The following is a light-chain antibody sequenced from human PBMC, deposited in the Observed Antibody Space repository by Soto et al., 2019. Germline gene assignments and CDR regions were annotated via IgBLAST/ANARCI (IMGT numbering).Light chain of an antibody. Sequence: QSVLTQPPSASGTPGQRVTISCSGSTSNIGSNGANWYQHLPGSAPKLMISEVNNRPSGVSNRFSGSKSGNTAYLTISGLQVEDEAEYFCFSFTTTSTHVFGTGTKVTVL. CDR2: EVN. CDR3: FSFTTTSTHV. CDR1: TSNIGSNG. V-gene: IGLV1-44*01. J-gene: IGLJ1*01.